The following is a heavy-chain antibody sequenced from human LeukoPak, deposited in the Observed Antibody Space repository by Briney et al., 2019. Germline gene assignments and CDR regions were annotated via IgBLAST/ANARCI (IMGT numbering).Heavy chain of an antibody. CDR2: IDPSDSYT. V-gene: IGHV5-10-1*01. Sequence: GESLKISCKGSGYSFTSYWNSWVRQMPGKGLEWRGRIDPSDSYTNYSPSFQGHVTISADQSISTAYLQWSSLKASDTAMYYCARLNCRSSSTSCKNRYYYGMDVWGQGTTVTVSS. D-gene: IGHD2-2*01. CDR1: GYSFTSYW. J-gene: IGHJ6*02. CDR3: ARLNCRSSSTSCKNRYYYGMDV.